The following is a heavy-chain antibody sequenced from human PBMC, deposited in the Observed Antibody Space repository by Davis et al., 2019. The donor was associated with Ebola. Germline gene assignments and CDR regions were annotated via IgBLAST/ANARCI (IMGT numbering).Heavy chain of an antibody. V-gene: IGHV3-23*01. CDR1: GFTFSSYA. D-gene: IGHD3-3*01. CDR3: AKDKNYDFWSGYPHEAFDI. CDR2: ISGSGGST. Sequence: PAESLRLSCAASGFTFSSYAMSWVRQSPGKGLEWVSAISGSGGSTYYADSVKGRFTISRDNSKNTLYLQMNSLRAEDTAIYYCAKDKNYDFWSGYPHEAFDIWGQGTMVTVSS. J-gene: IGHJ3*02.